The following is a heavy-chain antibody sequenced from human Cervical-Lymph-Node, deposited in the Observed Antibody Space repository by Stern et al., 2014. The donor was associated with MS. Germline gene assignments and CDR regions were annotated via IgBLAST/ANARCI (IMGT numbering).Heavy chain of an antibody. CDR3: ASERYTYYDDQRPPGGFGP. CDR1: GITFSKSA. V-gene: IGHV1-58*03. CDR2: VVGVDGDT. J-gene: IGHJ5*02. D-gene: IGHD5-18*01. Sequence: QLVESGPEVKKPGTSVKVSCKASGITFSKSAVQWLRQARGQRLEWIGGVVGVDGDTNYAQRVHGRVTITRDMSTSTVYMELRSLRSEDTAVYYCASERYTYYDDQRPPGGFGPWGQGTLVTVSS.